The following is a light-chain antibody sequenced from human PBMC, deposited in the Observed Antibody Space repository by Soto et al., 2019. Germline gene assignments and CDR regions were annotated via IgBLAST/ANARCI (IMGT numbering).Light chain of an antibody. V-gene: IGLV2-11*01. CDR1: SSDVGGYNY. CDR3: CSYAGSYTYV. J-gene: IGLJ1*01. Sequence: QSALTQPRSVSGSPRQSVTISCTGTSSDVGGYNYVSWYQQFPGRAPKLIIYDVTKRASGVPDRFSASKSGNTASLTISGLQAEDEADYYCCSYAGSYTYVFGTGTKVTVL. CDR2: DVT.